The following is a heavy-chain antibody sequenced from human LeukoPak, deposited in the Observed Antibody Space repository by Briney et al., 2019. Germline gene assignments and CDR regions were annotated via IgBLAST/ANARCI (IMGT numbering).Heavy chain of an antibody. D-gene: IGHD4-17*01. CDR2: INQDGSQT. J-gene: IGHJ4*02. V-gene: IGHV3-7*01. CDR3: AKYNDYDFDY. CDR1: GFTFRSNW. Sequence: GGSLRLSCAASGFTFRSNWMSRVRQAPGKGLEWVAKINQDGSQTKYVDSVKGRFTISRDNAKNSLHLQMNSLRADDTAVYYCAKYNDYDFDYWGQGTLVTVSP.